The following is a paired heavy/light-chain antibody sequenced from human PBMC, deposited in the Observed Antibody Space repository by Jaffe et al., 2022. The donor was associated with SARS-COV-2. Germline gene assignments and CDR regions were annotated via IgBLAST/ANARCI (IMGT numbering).Heavy chain of an antibody. CDR2: IRTKTYGPTM. D-gene: IGHD1-26*01. CDR3: VTGSHYFGVFDI. CDR1: GFTFGEYT. Sequence: EMQLVESGGGLVQPGRSLRLSCTASGFTFGEYTVTWVRQAPGKGLEWVGIIRTKTYGPTMEYAASVKGRFTISRDDSKSIAYLQMSSLKAEDTAVYYCVTGSHYFGVFDIWGQGTLVSVSS. V-gene: IGHV3-49*04. J-gene: IGHJ3*02.
Light chain of an antibody. CDR3: QQYYTTPPA. CDR2: WAS. V-gene: IGKV4-1*01. Sequence: DIVVTQSPDSLAVSLGERATIHCKSSQSILYNSNNENYLGWYQQKPGHPPKLLIYWASTRESGVPDRFSGSGSGTDFTLTISTLQAEDVGVYYCQQYYTTPPAFGGGTKVEIK. J-gene: IGKJ4*01. CDR1: QSILYNSNNENY.